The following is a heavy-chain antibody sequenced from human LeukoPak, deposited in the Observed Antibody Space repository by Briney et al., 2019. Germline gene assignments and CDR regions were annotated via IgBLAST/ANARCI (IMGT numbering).Heavy chain of an antibody. CDR2: INAGNDNT. J-gene: IGHJ4*02. CDR3: ASSRGHDVGGYFDY. Sequence: ASVKVSCKASVYTFTTYTIHWVRQSPGQRLEWMGWINAGNDNTKYSQKFQDRVTITRDTSASTAYMELSSLRSEDTAVYYCASSRGHDVGGYFDYWGQGTLVTVSP. D-gene: IGHD1-26*01. V-gene: IGHV1-3*01. CDR1: VYTFTTYT.